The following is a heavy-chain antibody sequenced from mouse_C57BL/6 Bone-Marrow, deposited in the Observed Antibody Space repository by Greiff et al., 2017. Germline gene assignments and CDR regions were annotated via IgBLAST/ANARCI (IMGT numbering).Heavy chain of an antibody. CDR3: ARSVLYAMDY. J-gene: IGHJ4*01. V-gene: IGHV5-17*01. CDR2: ISSGSSTI. CDR1: GFTFCDYG. Sequence: EVQLVESGGGLVKPGGSLKLPCAASGFTFCDYGMHWFRQAPETGLAWVAYISSGSSTIYYADTVKGRFTISRDNAKNTLFLQMTSLRSEDTAMYYCARSVLYAMDYWGQGTSVTVSS.